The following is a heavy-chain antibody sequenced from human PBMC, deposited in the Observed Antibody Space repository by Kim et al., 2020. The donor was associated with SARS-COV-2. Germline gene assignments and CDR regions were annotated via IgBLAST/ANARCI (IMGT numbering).Heavy chain of an antibody. J-gene: IGHJ6*02. Sequence: GGSLRLSCAASGFTFSSYGMHWVRQAPGKGLEWVAVIWYDGSNKYYADSVKGRFTISRDNSKNTLYLQMNSLRAEDTAVYYCAREIAARYYGMDVWGQGTTVTVSS. CDR1: GFTFSSYG. CDR2: IWYDGSNK. D-gene: IGHD6-6*01. CDR3: AREIAARYYGMDV. V-gene: IGHV3-33*01.